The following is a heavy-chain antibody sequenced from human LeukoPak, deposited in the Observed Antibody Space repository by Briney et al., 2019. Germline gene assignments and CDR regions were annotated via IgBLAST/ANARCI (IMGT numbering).Heavy chain of an antibody. J-gene: IGHJ4*02. Sequence: GGSLRLSCAASGFTFSSYAMHWVRQAPGKGLEWVAVISYDGSNKYYADSVKGRFTISRDNSKNTLYLQMNSLRAEDTAVYYCAKGSGSGSPYYLDYWGQGTLVTVSS. CDR3: AKGSGSGSPYYLDY. CDR2: ISYDGSNK. CDR1: GFTFSSYA. D-gene: IGHD3-10*01. V-gene: IGHV3-30-3*01.